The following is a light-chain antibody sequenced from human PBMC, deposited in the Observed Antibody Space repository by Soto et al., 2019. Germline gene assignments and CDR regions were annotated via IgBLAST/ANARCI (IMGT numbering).Light chain of an antibody. CDR1: SSDVGGYNY. Sequence: QSVLTQPPSASGSPGQSVTISCTGTSSDVGGYNYVSWYQQHPGKAPKLMIYEVTKRPLGVPDRFSGSKSGNTASLTVSGLQAEDEADYFCCSHAGDNTYVFGTGTKV. CDR2: EVT. V-gene: IGLV2-8*01. CDR3: CSHAGDNTYV. J-gene: IGLJ1*01.